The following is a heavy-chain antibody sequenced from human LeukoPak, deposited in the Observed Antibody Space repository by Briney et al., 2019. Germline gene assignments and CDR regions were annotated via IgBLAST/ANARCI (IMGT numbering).Heavy chain of an antibody. Sequence: ASVKVSCEASGYTFTSYGISWVRQAPGQGLEWMGWISAYNGNTNYAQKLQGRVTMTTDTPTSTAYMELRSLRSDDTAVYYCARDNDYVWGSYRYTGDYWGQGTLVTVSS. V-gene: IGHV1-18*01. CDR3: ARDNDYVWGSYRYTGDY. J-gene: IGHJ4*02. CDR2: ISAYNGNT. CDR1: GYTFTSYG. D-gene: IGHD3-16*02.